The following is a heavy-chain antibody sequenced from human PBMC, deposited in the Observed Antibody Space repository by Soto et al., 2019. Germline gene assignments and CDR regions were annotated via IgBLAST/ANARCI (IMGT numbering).Heavy chain of an antibody. CDR2: VSYDESNK. Sequence: GGSLRLSYAASGFTFSRYAMHWVRQAPGKGLEWVAIVSYDESNKYYADSVKGRFTISRDNSKNTLYLQMNSLRAEDTAVYYCARENYGDYYFDYWGQGTLVTVSS. J-gene: IGHJ4*02. D-gene: IGHD4-17*01. CDR3: ARENYGDYYFDY. CDR1: GFTFSRYA. V-gene: IGHV3-30-3*01.